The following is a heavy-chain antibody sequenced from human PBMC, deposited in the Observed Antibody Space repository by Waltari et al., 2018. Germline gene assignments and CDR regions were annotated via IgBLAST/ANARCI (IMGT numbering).Heavy chain of an antibody. D-gene: IGHD1-26*01. CDR3: TRRRESRKVGFLIDY. V-gene: IGHV4-39*01. Sequence: HLQLQESGPGLVNPSENLSLTCTVSGYSISSSYYYREWIRQPPGKGLEWIVSVYYSGTTYNNTPLTGQGTRFVGTPKKKFPLRLISVTAADTAVYYCTRRRESRKVGFLIDYRGPGTLVTVSS. CDR1: GYSISSSYYY. CDR2: VYYSGTT. J-gene: IGHJ4*02.